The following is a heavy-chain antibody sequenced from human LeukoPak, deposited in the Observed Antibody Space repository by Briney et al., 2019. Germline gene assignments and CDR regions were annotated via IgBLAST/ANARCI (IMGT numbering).Heavy chain of an antibody. V-gene: IGHV3-21*01. J-gene: IGHJ4*02. CDR1: GFTFSSYS. CDR3: ARVDYGDYAGEDY. D-gene: IGHD4-17*01. CDR2: ISSSSSYI. Sequence: GGSLRLSCTASGFTFSSYSMNWVRQGRGKGLEWVSSISSSSSYIYYADSVKGRFTISRDNAKNSLYLQMNSLRAEDTAVYYCARVDYGDYAGEDYWGQGTLVTVSS.